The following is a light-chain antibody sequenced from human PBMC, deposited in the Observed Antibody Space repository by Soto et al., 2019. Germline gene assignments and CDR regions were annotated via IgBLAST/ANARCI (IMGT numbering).Light chain of an antibody. CDR3: QSYDSNNPVV. CDR2: EDD. V-gene: IGLV6-57*04. J-gene: IGLJ2*01. Sequence: LTQPHSVSESPGKTVTISCTRSSGSIASNYVQWHQQRPGSAPTTVIFEDDQRPSGVPDRFSGSIDTSSNSASLTISGLKTEDEADYYCQSYDSNNPVVFGGGTKLTVL. CDR1: SGSIASNY.